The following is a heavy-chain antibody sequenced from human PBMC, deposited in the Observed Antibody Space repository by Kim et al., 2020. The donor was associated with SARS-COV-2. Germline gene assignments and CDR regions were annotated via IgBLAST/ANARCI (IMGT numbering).Heavy chain of an antibody. Sequence: GGSLRLSCAASGFTFSGSAMHWVRQASGKGLEWVGRIRSKANSYATACAASVKGRFTISRDDSKNTAYLQMNSLKTEDTAVYYCTRHVDGSIVPAANLDWFDPWGQGTLVTVSS. CDR3: TRHVDGSIVPAANLDWFDP. V-gene: IGHV3-73*01. D-gene: IGHD2-2*01. J-gene: IGHJ5*02. CDR1: GFTFSGSA. CDR2: IRSKANSYAT.